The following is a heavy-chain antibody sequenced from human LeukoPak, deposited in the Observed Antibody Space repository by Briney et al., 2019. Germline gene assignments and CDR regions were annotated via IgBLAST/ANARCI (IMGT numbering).Heavy chain of an antibody. Sequence: ASVKVSCKASGYTFTSYDINWVRQATGQGLEWMGWMNPNSGNTGYAQKLQGRVTMTTDTSTSTAYMELRSLRSDDTAVYYCARHLPQDNWGQGTLVTVSS. CDR1: GYTFTSYD. CDR2: MNPNSGNT. J-gene: IGHJ4*02. CDR3: ARHLPQDN. V-gene: IGHV1-8*01.